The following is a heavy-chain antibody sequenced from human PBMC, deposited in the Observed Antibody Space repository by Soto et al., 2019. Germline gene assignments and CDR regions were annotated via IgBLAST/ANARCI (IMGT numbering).Heavy chain of an antibody. CDR2: ISAYNGNT. J-gene: IGHJ4*02. V-gene: IGHV1-18*01. Sequence: QVQLVQSGAEVKKPGASVKVSCKASGYTFTSYGISWVRQAPGQGLEWMGWISAYNGNTNYAQKLQGRLTMTTNTSTSTAYVELRSLLSDDTAVYYCARDVGLSPVDCWGQGTLVTVSS. CDR1: GYTFTSYG. CDR3: ARDVGLSPVDC. D-gene: IGHD1-26*01.